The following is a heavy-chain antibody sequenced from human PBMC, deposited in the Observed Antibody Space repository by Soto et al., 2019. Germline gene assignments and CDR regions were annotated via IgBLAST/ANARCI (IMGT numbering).Heavy chain of an antibody. CDR3: ARDKGIAAADLDY. CDR1: GYSISSGYY. CDR2: IYHSGST. D-gene: IGHD6-13*01. V-gene: IGHV4-38-2*02. J-gene: IGHJ4*02. Sequence: ETLSLTCAVSGYSISSGYYWGWIRQPPGKGLEWIGSIYHSGSTYYNPSLKSRVTISVDTSKNQFSLKLSSVTAADTAVYYCARDKGIAAADLDYWGQGTLVTVSS.